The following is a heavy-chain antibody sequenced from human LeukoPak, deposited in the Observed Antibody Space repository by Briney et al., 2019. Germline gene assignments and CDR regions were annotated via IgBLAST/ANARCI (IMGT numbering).Heavy chain of an antibody. Sequence: GGSLRLSCAASGFTVSNNYMSWVRQAPGKGLEWVSLIYSGGSTYYADSVKGRFTISRDNSKNTLYLQMNSLRAEDTAVYYCARPDTVHAFDIWGQGTMVTVSS. J-gene: IGHJ3*02. CDR3: ARPDTVHAFDI. CDR2: IYSGGST. CDR1: GFTVSNNY. V-gene: IGHV3-66*04. D-gene: IGHD5-18*01.